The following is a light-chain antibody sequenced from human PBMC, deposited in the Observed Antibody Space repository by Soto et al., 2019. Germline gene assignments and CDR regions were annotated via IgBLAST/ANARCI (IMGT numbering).Light chain of an antibody. J-gene: IGLJ3*02. CDR3: VTWEERLSAWV. Sequence: QSVLPQPPSASETPGQRVTISCSGSSSNIGSNYVYWHQHLPGTAPRPLIYKNDQRPSSVPDRFPGSKSGTSASLAISGLRPEDESGYYCVTWEERLSAWVFGGGTKLTVL. V-gene: IGLV1-47*01. CDR2: KND. CDR1: SSNIGSNY.